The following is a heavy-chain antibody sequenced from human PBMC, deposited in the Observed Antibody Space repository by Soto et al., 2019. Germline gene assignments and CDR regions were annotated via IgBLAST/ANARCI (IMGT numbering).Heavy chain of an antibody. CDR2: ISYSEST. CDR1: GGSISSYY. D-gene: IGHD1-26*01. Sequence: SETLSLTCTVSGGSISSYYWSWIRQPPGKGLEWIGYISYSESTNYNPSLKSRVTISVDTSKNQFSLKLSSVTAADTAVYYCASQPRGALYFDYWGQGTLVTVSS. J-gene: IGHJ4*02. V-gene: IGHV4-59*01. CDR3: ASQPRGALYFDY.